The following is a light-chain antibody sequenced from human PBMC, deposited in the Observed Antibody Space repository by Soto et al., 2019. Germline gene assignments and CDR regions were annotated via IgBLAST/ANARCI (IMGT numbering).Light chain of an antibody. CDR1: QSVSSSY. CDR2: GAS. CDR3: QQYGSSLL. J-gene: IGKJ3*01. Sequence: EIVLTQSPGTLYLSPGERATLSCRASQSVSSSYLAWYQQKPGQAPRLLIYGASSRATGIPDRFSGSGSGTDFTLTISRLEPEDFAVYYCQQYGSSLLFGPGTKVDIK. V-gene: IGKV3-20*01.